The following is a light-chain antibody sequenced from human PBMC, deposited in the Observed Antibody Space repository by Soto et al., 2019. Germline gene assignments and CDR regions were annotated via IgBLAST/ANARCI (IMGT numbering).Light chain of an antibody. CDR3: MQGTHWPPYT. Sequence: DVVMTQSPLSLPVTLGQPASISCRSSQSLVSSDGDTYLNWFQQRPGQSPRRLIYQVSNRDSGVRDRFSGSGSGTDFTLKISRVEAEDVGVYYCMQGTHWPPYTFGQGTKLEIK. J-gene: IGKJ2*01. CDR1: QSLVSSDGDTY. CDR2: QVS. V-gene: IGKV2-30*01.